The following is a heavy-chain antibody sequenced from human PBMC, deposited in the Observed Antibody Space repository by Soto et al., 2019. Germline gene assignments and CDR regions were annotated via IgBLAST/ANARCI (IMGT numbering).Heavy chain of an antibody. V-gene: IGHV3-74*01. CDR1: GFTLSGSW. Sequence: GGSLRLSCAASGFTLSGSWMHWVRQAPGKGLVWVSRINSDGSRTNYADSVKGRFTISRDNAKNTLYLQMNSLRAEDTAVFYCARRKEVAGTWHFDYWGQGTLVTVSS. CDR3: ARRKEVAGTWHFDY. D-gene: IGHD6-19*01. J-gene: IGHJ4*02. CDR2: INSDGSRT.